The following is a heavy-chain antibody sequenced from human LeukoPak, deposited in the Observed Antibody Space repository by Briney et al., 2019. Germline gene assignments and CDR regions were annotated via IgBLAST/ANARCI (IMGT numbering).Heavy chain of an antibody. V-gene: IGHV1-3*01. D-gene: IGHD6-13*01. CDR2: INAGNGNT. Sequence: ASVKVSCKASGYTFTSYAMHWVRQAPGQRLEWMGWINAGNGNTKYSQKFQGRVTITRDTSASTVYMELSSLRSEDTAVYYCARGLLAAVGGGFDYWGQGTLVTVSS. J-gene: IGHJ4*02. CDR3: ARGLLAAVGGGFDY. CDR1: GYTFTSYA.